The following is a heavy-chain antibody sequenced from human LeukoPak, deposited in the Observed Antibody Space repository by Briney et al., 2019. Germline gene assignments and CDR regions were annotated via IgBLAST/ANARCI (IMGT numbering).Heavy chain of an antibody. Sequence: GESLKISCKGSGYSFTSYWIGCVRQMPGKGLEWMGIIYPGDSDTRYSPSFQGQVTISADKSISTAYLQWSSLKASDTAMYYCARHDDYSNFNEYYFDYWGQGTLVTVSS. CDR3: ARHDDYSNFNEYYFDY. CDR1: GYSFTSYW. D-gene: IGHD4-11*01. V-gene: IGHV5-51*01. CDR2: IYPGDSDT. J-gene: IGHJ4*02.